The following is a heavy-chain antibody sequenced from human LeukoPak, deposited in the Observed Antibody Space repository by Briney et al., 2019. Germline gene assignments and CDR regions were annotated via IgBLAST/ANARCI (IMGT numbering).Heavy chain of an antibody. J-gene: IGHJ4*02. V-gene: IGHV1-69*05. CDR1: VGTSITYA. D-gene: IGHD3-22*01. CDR3: ATSLAGDYYDSSGYSH. CDR2: IIPIFGTA. Sequence: SVKVSCEASVGTSITYAISWVRQAPGQGLEWMGRIIPIFGTANYAQKFPGRVTTTTDESTSTAYMELSSLRSEDTAVYYCATSLAGDYYDSSGYSHWGQGTLVTVSS.